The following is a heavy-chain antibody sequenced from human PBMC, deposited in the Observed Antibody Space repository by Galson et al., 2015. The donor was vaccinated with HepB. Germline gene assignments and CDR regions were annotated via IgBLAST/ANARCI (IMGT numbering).Heavy chain of an antibody. D-gene: IGHD3-22*01. CDR2: ISYDGSNK. Sequence: LRLSCAASGFTFSSYAMHWVRQAPGKGLEWVAVISYDGSNKYYADSVKGRFTISRDNSKNTLYLQMNSLRAEDTAVYYCARVAYDSSGYYSPTRGGSGYYFDYWGQGTLVTVSS. V-gene: IGHV3-30*04. CDR1: GFTFSSYA. J-gene: IGHJ4*02. CDR3: ARVAYDSSGYYSPTRGGSGYYFDY.